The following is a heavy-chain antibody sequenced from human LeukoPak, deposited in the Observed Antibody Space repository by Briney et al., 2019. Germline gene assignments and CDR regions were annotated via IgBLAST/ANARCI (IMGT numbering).Heavy chain of an antibody. D-gene: IGHD3-22*01. Sequence: SEALPLXCTVSGGSISSYYWSWIRQPAGKGLEWIGRIYTSGSTNYNPSLKSRVTMSVDTSKNQFSLKLSSVTAADTAVYYCARDLSYDSSGVWGQGTLVTVSS. CDR1: GGSISSYY. CDR2: IYTSGST. V-gene: IGHV4-4*07. CDR3: ARDLSYDSSGV. J-gene: IGHJ4*02.